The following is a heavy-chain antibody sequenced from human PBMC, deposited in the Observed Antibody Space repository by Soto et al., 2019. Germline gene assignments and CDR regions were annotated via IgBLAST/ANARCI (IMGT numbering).Heavy chain of an antibody. CDR3: ATRSTDYYFY. Sequence: VGSLRLSGAVSGLTFSSFEMDWVRQAAGKGPEWISYISRGATTTYYADSVRGRFTISRDDAENSVFLQMDSLRVEDTAIYFCATRSTDYYFYWGQGTLVTVSS. CDR1: GLTFSSFE. D-gene: IGHD3-9*01. CDR2: ISRGATTT. J-gene: IGHJ4*02. V-gene: IGHV3-48*03.